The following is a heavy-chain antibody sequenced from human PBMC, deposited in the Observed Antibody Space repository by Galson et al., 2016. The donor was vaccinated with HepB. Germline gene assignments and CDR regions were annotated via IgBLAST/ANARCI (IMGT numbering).Heavy chain of an antibody. CDR3: ARAWGSRLTPSNWYFDL. CDR1: GGSVSSGGFS. V-gene: IGHV4-30-2*01. Sequence: TLSLTCAVSGGSVSSGGFSWSWIRQPPGKGLEWIGYIYCSGSTYYNPSLKSRVTISIDRSKNQFSLKLSSVTAADTAVYFCARAWGSRLTPSNWYFDLWGRGTLVSVSS. D-gene: IGHD3-16*01. CDR2: IYCSGST. J-gene: IGHJ2*01.